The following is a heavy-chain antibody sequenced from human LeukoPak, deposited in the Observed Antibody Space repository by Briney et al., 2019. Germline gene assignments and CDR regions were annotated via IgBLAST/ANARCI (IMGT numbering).Heavy chain of an antibody. Sequence: GGSLRLSCAASGFTFDDYAMHWVRQAPGKGLEWVSGISWNSGTIGYADSVKGRFTISRDNGKKSLFLQMNSLRAEDTAVYYCARDRGYYDSSGYGYYWGQGTLVTVSS. CDR1: GFTFDDYA. CDR3: ARDRGYYDSSGYGYY. CDR2: ISWNSGTI. V-gene: IGHV3-9*01. J-gene: IGHJ4*02. D-gene: IGHD3-22*01.